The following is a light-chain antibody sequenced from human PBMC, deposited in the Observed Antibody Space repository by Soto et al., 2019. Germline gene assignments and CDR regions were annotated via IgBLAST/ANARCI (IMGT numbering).Light chain of an antibody. CDR2: GAS. V-gene: IGKV3-15*01. Sequence: PGESATLSCRASQSVTTNLAWYQLKPGQAPRLLIFGASIRATGVPARFSGSGSGTEFTLTIRSLQSEDFAVYYCQQYNEWPPVTFGGGTKVEIK. CDR1: QSVTTN. J-gene: IGKJ4*01. CDR3: QQYNEWPPVT.